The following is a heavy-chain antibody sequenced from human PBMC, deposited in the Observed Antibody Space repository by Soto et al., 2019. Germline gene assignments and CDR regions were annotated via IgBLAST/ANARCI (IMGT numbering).Heavy chain of an antibody. V-gene: IGHV3-15*07. D-gene: IGHD1-26*01. CDR2: VKSKADGGSG. J-gene: IGHJ4*01. CDR3: TTDSRTTLPEIRFDY. CDR1: GFTFTNAW. Sequence: GGSLRLSCAASGFTFTNAWMHWVRQAPGKGLEWVGRVKSKADGGSGDYAAPVKGRFVVSRDDSKDIVYLQMNSLKIEDTGVYYCTTDSRTTLPEIRFDYWGHGTQVTVSS.